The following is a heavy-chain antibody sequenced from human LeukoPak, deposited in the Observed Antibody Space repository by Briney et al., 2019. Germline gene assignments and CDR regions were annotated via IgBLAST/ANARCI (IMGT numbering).Heavy chain of an antibody. V-gene: IGHV1-2*02. D-gene: IGHD3-22*01. Sequence: PWASVKVSCKASGYTFTGYYMHWVRQAPGQGLEWMGWINPNSGGTNYAQKFQGRVTMTRDTSISTAYMELSSLRSEDTAVYYCARGSGITMIVVVVHDAFDIWGQGTMVTVSS. CDR2: INPNSGGT. CDR3: ARGSGITMIVVVVHDAFDI. J-gene: IGHJ3*02. CDR1: GYTFTGYY.